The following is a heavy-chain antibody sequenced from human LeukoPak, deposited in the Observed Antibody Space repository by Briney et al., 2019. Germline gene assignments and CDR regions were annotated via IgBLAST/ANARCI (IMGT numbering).Heavy chain of an antibody. V-gene: IGHV3-21*01. J-gene: IGHJ4*02. Sequence: GGSLRLSCAAFGFTFSTYSMHWVRQAPGKGLEWVSSIRSGSTYINYADSVKGRFTISRDDAKKSPYLQMNSLRAEDTAVYYCARDRYYGDHTQVDYWGQGTLVTVSS. D-gene: IGHD4-17*01. CDR3: ARDRYYGDHTQVDY. CDR2: IRSGSTYI. CDR1: GFTFSTYS.